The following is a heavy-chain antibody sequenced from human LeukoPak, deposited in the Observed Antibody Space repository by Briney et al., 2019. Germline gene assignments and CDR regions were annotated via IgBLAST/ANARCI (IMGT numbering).Heavy chain of an antibody. V-gene: IGHV3-30*18. CDR1: GSTFSSYG. D-gene: IGHD6-13*01. Sequence: PGRSLRLSCAASGSTFSSYGMHWVRQAPGKGLEWVAVISYDGSNKYYADSVKGRFTISRDNSKNTLYLQMNSLRAEDTAVYYCAKDRIAAAGVFDYWGQGTLVTVSS. CDR2: ISYDGSNK. CDR3: AKDRIAAAGVFDY. J-gene: IGHJ4*02.